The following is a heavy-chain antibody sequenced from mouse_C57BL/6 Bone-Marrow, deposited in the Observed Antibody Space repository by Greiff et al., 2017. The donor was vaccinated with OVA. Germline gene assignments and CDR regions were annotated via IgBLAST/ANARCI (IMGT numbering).Heavy chain of an antibody. J-gene: IGHJ2*01. D-gene: IGHD1-1*01. CDR1: EYEFPSHD. CDR3: ARLSTVYYFDY. Sequence: EVKLMESGGGLVQPGESLKLSCESNEYEFPSHDMSWVRKTPEKRLELVAAINSDGGSTYYPDTMERRFIISRDNTKKTLYLQMSSLRSEDKALYYCARLSTVYYFDYWGQGTTLTVSS. V-gene: IGHV5-2*01. CDR2: INSDGGST.